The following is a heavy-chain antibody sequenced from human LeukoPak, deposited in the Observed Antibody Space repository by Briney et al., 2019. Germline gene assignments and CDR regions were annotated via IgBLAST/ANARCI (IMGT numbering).Heavy chain of an antibody. CDR3: AKVPHYYYDSSGYYW. D-gene: IGHD3-22*01. CDR1: GFTFSSYA. Sequence: GGPLRLSCAASGFTFSSYAMSWVRQAPGKGLEWVSAISGSGGSTYYADSVKGRFTISRDNSKNTLYLQMNSLRAEDTAVYYCAKVPHYYYDSSGYYWGGQGTLVTVSS. V-gene: IGHV3-23*01. CDR2: ISGSGGST. J-gene: IGHJ4*02.